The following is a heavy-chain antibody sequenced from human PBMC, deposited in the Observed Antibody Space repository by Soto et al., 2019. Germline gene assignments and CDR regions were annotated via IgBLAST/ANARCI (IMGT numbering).Heavy chain of an antibody. CDR2: IRSKANSYAT. V-gene: IGHV3-73*02. D-gene: IGHD5-18*01. Sequence: EVQQVESGGGLVQPGGSLKLSCAASGFTFSGSAMHWVRQASGKGLEWVGRIRSKANSYATAYAASVKGRFTISRDDSKNTAYLQMNSLKTEDTAVYYCTNPQLYYGMDVWGQGPTVTVSS. CDR1: GFTFSGSA. J-gene: IGHJ6*02. CDR3: TNPQLYYGMDV.